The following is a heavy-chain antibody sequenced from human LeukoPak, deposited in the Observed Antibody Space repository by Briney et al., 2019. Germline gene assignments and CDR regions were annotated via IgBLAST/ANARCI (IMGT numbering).Heavy chain of an antibody. V-gene: IGHV3-23*01. D-gene: IGHD1-26*01. CDR3: AKDPATYSGSYYDY. Sequence: GGSLRLSCAASGFTFDDYGMSWVRQPPGKGLEWVSAISGSGGSTYYADSVKGRFTISRDNSKNTLYLQMNSLRAEDTAVYYCAKDPATYSGSYYDYWGQGTLVTVSS. CDR2: ISGSGGST. J-gene: IGHJ4*02. CDR1: GFTFDDYG.